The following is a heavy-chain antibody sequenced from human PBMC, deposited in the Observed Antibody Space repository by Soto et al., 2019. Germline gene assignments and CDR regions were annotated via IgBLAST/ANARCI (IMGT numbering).Heavy chain of an antibody. CDR3: ARGHGVATTMGWFDP. Sequence: QVLLVESGGGVVQPGRSLRLSCAASGFTFSSYGMHWVRQAPGKGLEWVAVIYYDGSNKYYADSVKGRFTIPRDNSKNMLYLQMNSLRAEDTAVYYCARGHGVATTMGWFDPWGQGTPVTVSS. CDR1: GFTFSSYG. CDR2: IYYDGSNK. J-gene: IGHJ5*02. V-gene: IGHV3-33*01. D-gene: IGHD5-12*01.